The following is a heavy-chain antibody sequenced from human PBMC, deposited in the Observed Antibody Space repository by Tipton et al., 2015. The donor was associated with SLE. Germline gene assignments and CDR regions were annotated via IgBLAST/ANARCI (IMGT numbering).Heavy chain of an antibody. D-gene: IGHD2-15*01. Sequence: TLSLTCTVSGGSISSHYWSWIRQAPGKGLEWIGYISNSETTNYNPSLQSRVTISVDTSQNQFSLKLRSVTAADTAVYYCAGAWQGYCSGGTCYVLDYWGQGTLVTVSS. CDR3: AGAWQGYCSGGTCYVLDY. J-gene: IGHJ4*02. V-gene: IGHV4-59*11. CDR1: GGSISSHY. CDR2: ISNSETT.